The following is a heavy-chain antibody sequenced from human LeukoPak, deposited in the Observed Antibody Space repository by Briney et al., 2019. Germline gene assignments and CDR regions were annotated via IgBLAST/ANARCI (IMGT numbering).Heavy chain of an antibody. CDR2: IIPILGIA. D-gene: IGHD2-2*01. CDR1: GYTFTSYY. CDR3: ARDKYQLLREDY. Sequence: GASVKVSCKASGYTFTSYYMHWVRQAPGQGLEWMGRIIPILGIANYAQKFQGRVTITADKSTSTVYMELSSLRSEDTAVYYCARDKYQLLREDYWGQGTLVTVSS. V-gene: IGHV1-69*04. J-gene: IGHJ4*02.